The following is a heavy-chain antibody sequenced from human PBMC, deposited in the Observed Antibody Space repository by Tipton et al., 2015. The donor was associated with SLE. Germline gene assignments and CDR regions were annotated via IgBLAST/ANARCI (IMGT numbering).Heavy chain of an antibody. CDR1: GFTFSSYA. V-gene: IGHV3-21*01. CDR3: ARDWGYDYIWGSYSRYAFDI. CDR2: ISSSSSYI. D-gene: IGHD3-16*01. Sequence: SLRLSCAASGFTFSSYAMSWVRQAPGKGLEWVSSISSSSSYIYYADSVKGRFTISRDNAKNSLYLQMNSLRAEDTAVYYCARDWGYDYIWGSYSRYAFDIWGQGTMVTVSS. J-gene: IGHJ3*02.